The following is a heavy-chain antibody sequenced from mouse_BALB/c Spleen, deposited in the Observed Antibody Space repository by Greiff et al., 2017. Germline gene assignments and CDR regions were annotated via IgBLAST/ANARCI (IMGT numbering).Heavy chain of an antibody. CDR2: ISTYYGDA. CDR1: GYTFTDYA. Sequence: VKLQESGAELVRPGVSVKISCKGSGYTFTDYAMHWVKQSHAKSLEWIGVISTYYGDASYNQKFKGKATMTVDKSSSTAYMELARLTSEDSAIYYCARDYRYNFDYWGQGTTLTVSS. V-gene: IGHV1S137*01. CDR3: ARDYRYNFDY. J-gene: IGHJ2*01. D-gene: IGHD2-14*01.